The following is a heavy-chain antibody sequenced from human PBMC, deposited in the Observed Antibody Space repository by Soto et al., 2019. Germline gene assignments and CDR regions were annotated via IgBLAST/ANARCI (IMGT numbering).Heavy chain of an antibody. CDR1: DGSLSGYY. V-gene: IGHV4-34*01. J-gene: IGHJ4*02. CDR2: IHPSGST. Sequence: QVHLQQWGAGLLKPSETLSLTCAVYDGSLSGYYWSWIRQPPGRGLEWIGEIHPSGSTYYDPSLTNRVNRSIDTSNNQFSLKLNSVTAADTAVYFCARGQDHAKVGYWGQGTLVTVSS. D-gene: IGHD2-15*01. CDR3: ARGQDHAKVGY.